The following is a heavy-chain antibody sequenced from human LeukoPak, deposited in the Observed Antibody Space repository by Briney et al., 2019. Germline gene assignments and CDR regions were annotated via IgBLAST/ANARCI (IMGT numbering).Heavy chain of an antibody. J-gene: IGHJ4*02. CDR3: ARGRGYSLVVDYFDY. CDR1: GFTVSSNY. Sequence: PGGSLRLSCAASGFTVSSNYMSWVRQAPGKGLEWVSAIYSGGSTYYADSVKGRFTISRHNSKNTLYLQMNSLRAEDTAVYYCARGRGYSLVVDYFDYWGQGTLVTVSS. V-gene: IGHV3-53*04. CDR2: IYSGGST. D-gene: IGHD2-15*01.